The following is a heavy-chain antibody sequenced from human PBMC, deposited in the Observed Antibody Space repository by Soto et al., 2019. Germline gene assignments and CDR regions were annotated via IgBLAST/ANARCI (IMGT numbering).Heavy chain of an antibody. CDR1: GGTFSTSA. V-gene: IGHV1-69*12. D-gene: IGHD3-3*02. J-gene: IGHJ6*02. CDR3: ERDKDRQQLGGNYYYILDV. CDR2: IMPVFATP. Sequence: QVQLVQSGAEVKKPGSSVKVSCKASGGTFSTSAISWVRQAPGQGLEWVGGIMPVFATPDYAQKFQGRVTIPADDSPTTAYLELTSRRTDDTAVYYCERDKDRQQLGGNYYYILDVWGQGTAITVSS.